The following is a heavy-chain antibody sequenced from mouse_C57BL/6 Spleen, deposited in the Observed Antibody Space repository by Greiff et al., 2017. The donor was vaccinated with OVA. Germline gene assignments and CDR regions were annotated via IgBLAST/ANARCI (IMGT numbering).Heavy chain of an antibody. Sequence: VKLMESGAELVRPGTSVKMSCKASGYTFTNYWIGWAKQRPGHGLEWIGDIYPGGGYTNYNEKFKGKATLTADKSSSTAYMQFSSLTSEDSAIYYCALYSNYVPWFAYWGQGTLVTVSA. CDR1: GYTFTNYW. CDR3: ALYSNYVPWFAY. V-gene: IGHV1-63*01. CDR2: IYPGGGYT. J-gene: IGHJ3*01. D-gene: IGHD2-5*01.